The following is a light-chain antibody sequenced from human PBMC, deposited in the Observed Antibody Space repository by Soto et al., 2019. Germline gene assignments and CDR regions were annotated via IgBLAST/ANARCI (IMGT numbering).Light chain of an antibody. V-gene: IGKV3-15*01. CDR2: GAS. J-gene: IGKJ5*01. Sequence: EIAMTQSPASMSVSPGERATRSCRASESVSSKLVWYQKEPGQAPRLLIYGASTRATGIPARFSGSGSGTDFTLTISSLEPEDFAVYYCQQRSDWPVTFGQGTRLEIK. CDR1: ESVSSK. CDR3: QQRSDWPVT.